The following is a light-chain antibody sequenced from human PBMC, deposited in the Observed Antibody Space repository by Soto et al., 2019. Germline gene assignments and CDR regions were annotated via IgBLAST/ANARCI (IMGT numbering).Light chain of an antibody. CDR2: GNS. V-gene: IGLV1-40*01. J-gene: IGLJ1*01. CDR3: QSYDSSLSGFYV. CDR1: SSNIGAGYD. Sequence: QSVLTQPPSVSGAPGQRVTISCTGSSSNIGAGYDVHWYQQLPGTAPKLLIYGNSNRPSGVPDRFSGSKSGTSASLAITGLQAEDDAYYYCQSYDSSLSGFYVFGTGTKVTVL.